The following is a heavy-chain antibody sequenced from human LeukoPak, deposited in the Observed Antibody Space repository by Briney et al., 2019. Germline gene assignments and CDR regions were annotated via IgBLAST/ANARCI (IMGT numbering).Heavy chain of an antibody. J-gene: IGHJ3*02. CDR1: GFTFSSYA. CDR2: ISGSGGST. Sequence: GGSLRLSCAASGFTFSSYAMSWVRQAPGKGLEWVSAISGSGGSTYYADSVKGRFTISRDNSKNTLYLQMNSLRAEDAAVYYCAKDRTMVRGEFAFDIWGQGTMVTVSS. CDR3: AKDRTMVRGEFAFDI. D-gene: IGHD3-10*01. V-gene: IGHV3-23*01.